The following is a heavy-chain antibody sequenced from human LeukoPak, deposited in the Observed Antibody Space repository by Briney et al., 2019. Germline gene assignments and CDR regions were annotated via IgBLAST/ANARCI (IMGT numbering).Heavy chain of an antibody. CDR3: ARQNNTYHHYNLGWFDP. J-gene: IGHJ5*02. Sequence: SQTLSLTCAISGDSVSSNSAAWNWIRQPPSRGLEWLGRTYYRSKWYNDYAVSVKSRITINPGTSKNQFSLQLSSVTPEDTAVYYCARQNNTYHHYNLGWFDPWGQGTLVTVSS. CDR1: GDSVSSNSAA. V-gene: IGHV6-1*01. CDR2: TYYRSKWYN. D-gene: IGHD5-24*01.